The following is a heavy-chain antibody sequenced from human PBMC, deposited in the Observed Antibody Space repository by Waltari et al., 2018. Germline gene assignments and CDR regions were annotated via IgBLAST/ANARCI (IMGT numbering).Heavy chain of an antibody. V-gene: IGHV1-24*01. J-gene: IGHJ4*02. CDR2: FDPEDGET. D-gene: IGHD6-19*01. CDR3: ATGYSSGWHFDY. CDR1: GYTLPELS. Sequence: QVQLVQSWAEVKKPGSSVKVSCKVSGYTLPELSIHGVRQAPGKGLELMGGFDPEDGETIYAQKFQGRVTMTEDTSTDTAYMELSSLRSEDTAVYYCATGYSSGWHFDYWGQGTLVTVSS.